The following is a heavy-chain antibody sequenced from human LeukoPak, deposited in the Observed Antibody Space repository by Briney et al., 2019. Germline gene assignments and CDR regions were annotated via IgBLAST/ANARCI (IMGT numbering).Heavy chain of an antibody. D-gene: IGHD3-22*01. CDR3: ARAPRDSSSSHYMRRFDY. CDR2: IYHSGST. CDR1: GYSISSDNY. J-gene: IGHJ4*02. Sequence: SETLSLTCAVSGYSISSDNYWVWIRQPPGQGLEWTGGIYHSGSTYYNPSLKSRVTMSVDTSKNQFSLKVSSVTAADTAVYYCARAPRDSSSSHYMRRFDYWGQGTLVTVSS. V-gene: IGHV4-38-2*01.